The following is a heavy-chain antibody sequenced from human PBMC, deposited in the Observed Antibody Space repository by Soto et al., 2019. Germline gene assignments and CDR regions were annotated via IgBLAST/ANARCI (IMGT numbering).Heavy chain of an antibody. V-gene: IGHV1-69*13. J-gene: IGHJ6*02. CDR2: IIPIFGTA. CDR3: AREDGREAARLDYYYYGMDV. D-gene: IGHD6-6*01. Sequence: SVKVSCKASGGTFSSYAISWVRQAPGQGLEWMGGIIPIFGTANYAQKFQGRVTITADESTSTAYMELGSLRSEDTAVYYCAREDGREAARLDYYYYGMDVWGQGTTVTVSS. CDR1: GGTFSSYA.